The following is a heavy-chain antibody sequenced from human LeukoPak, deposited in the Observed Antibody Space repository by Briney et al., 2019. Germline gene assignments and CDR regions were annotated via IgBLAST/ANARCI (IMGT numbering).Heavy chain of an antibody. CDR1: GGSISSYY. CDR3: ARVPVDTAMVSRYFDY. D-gene: IGHD5-18*01. V-gene: IGHV4-59*01. J-gene: IGHJ4*02. CDR2: IYYSGST. Sequence: SETLSLTCTVSGGSISSYYWSWTRQPPGKGLEWIGYIYYSGSTNYNPSLKSRVTISVDTSKNQFSLKLSSVTAADTAVYYCARVPVDTAMVSRYFDYWGQGTLVTVSS.